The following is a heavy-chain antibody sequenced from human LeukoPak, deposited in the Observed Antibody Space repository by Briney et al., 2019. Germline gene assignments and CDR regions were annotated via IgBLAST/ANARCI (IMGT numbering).Heavy chain of an antibody. Sequence: ASVKVPCKASGYTFTGYYMHWVRQAPGQGLEWMGWINPNSGGTNYAQKFQGRVTMTRDTSISTAYMELSRLRSDDTAVYYCARDYYYDSSGYYMPDYWGQGTLITVSS. CDR2: INPNSGGT. J-gene: IGHJ4*02. V-gene: IGHV1-2*02. CDR1: GYTFTGYY. CDR3: ARDYYYDSSGYYMPDY. D-gene: IGHD3-22*01.